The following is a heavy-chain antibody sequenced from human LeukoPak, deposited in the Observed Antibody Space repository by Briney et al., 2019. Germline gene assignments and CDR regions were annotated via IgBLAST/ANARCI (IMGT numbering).Heavy chain of an antibody. CDR3: AKHRGAIAMIRGVTIPFDP. CDR2: ISGGGGST. CDR1: GFTFSNYA. V-gene: IGHV3-23*01. J-gene: IGHJ5*02. Sequence: GGSLRLSCVASGFTFSNYAMSWVRQAPGKGLEWLSVISGGGGSTNYADSVKGRFTISRDNAKNTVYLQMNSLRGVETAVYYCAKHRGAIAMIRGVTIPFDPWGQGTLVTVSS. D-gene: IGHD3-10*01.